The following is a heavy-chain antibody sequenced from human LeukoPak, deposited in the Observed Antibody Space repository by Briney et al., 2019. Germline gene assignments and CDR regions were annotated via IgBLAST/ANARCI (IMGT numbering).Heavy chain of an antibody. CDR1: GFTFSSYW. CDR3: ARDLITMTVVVTDAFDI. CDR2: IKKDGTEK. J-gene: IGHJ3*02. Sequence: GGSLRLSCAASGFTFSSYWMSWVRQAPGKGLEWVANIKKDGTEKYYVDSVKGRFTISRDNAKTSLYLQMNSLRAEDTAVYYCARDLITMTVVVTDAFDIWGQGTMVTVSS. V-gene: IGHV3-7*01. D-gene: IGHD3-22*01.